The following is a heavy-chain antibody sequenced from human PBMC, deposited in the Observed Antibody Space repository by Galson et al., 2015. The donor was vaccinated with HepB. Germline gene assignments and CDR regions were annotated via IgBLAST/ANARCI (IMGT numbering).Heavy chain of an antibody. Sequence: SVKVSCKASGGTFSSYAISWVRQAPGQGLEWMGGIIPIFGTANYAQKFQGRVTITADESTSTAYMELSSLRSEDTAVYYCARENLRFLEWLLEGPRYYYHGMDVWGQGTTVTVSS. CDR3: ARENLRFLEWLLEGPRYYYHGMDV. J-gene: IGHJ6*02. D-gene: IGHD3-3*01. CDR2: IIPIFGTA. CDR1: GGTFSSYA. V-gene: IGHV1-69*13.